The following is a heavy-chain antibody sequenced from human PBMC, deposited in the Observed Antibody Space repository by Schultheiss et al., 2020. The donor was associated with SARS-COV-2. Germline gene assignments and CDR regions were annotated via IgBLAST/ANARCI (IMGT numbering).Heavy chain of an antibody. V-gene: IGHV4-31*02. CDR3: ARELREYCSSTSCPTDWYYYGMDV. Sequence: SQTLSLTCAVSGGSISSGAYYWSWIRQHPGKGLEWIGYIYYSGSTTNFNPSLKSRVTISVDTSKSQFSLKLSSVTAADTAVYYCARELREYCSSTSCPTDWYYYGMDVWGQGTTVTVSS. CDR1: GGSISSGAYY. J-gene: IGHJ6*02. D-gene: IGHD2-2*01. CDR2: IYYSGST.